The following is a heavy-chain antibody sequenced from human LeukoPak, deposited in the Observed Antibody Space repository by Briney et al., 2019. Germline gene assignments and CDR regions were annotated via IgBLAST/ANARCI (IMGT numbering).Heavy chain of an antibody. D-gene: IGHD3-22*01. CDR2: INPSGGST. V-gene: IGHV1-46*01. J-gene: IGHJ4*02. Sequence: ASVKVSCKASGYTFTSYYMHWVRQAPGQGLEWMGIINPSGGSTSYAQKFQGRVTMTRDTSTSTVYMELSSLRSEDTAVYYCASWGKDYYDSSGFPAYYFDYWGQGTLVTVSS. CDR3: ASWGKDYYDSSGFPAYYFDY. CDR1: GYTFTSYY.